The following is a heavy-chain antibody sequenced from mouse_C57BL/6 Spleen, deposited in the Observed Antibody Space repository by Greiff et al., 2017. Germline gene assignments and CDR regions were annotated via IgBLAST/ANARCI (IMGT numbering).Heavy chain of an antibody. CDR1: GYTFTDYY. J-gene: IGHJ1*03. CDR3: AVTTAVARGYFDG. V-gene: IGHV1-26*01. Sequence: VQLQQSGPELVKPGASVKISCKASGYTFTDYYMNWVKQSHGKSLEWIGDINPNNGGTSYNQKFKGKATLTVDKSSSTAYMELRSLTSEDSAVYYCAVTTAVARGYFDGWGTGTTVTVSS. CDR2: INPNNGGT. D-gene: IGHD1-1*01.